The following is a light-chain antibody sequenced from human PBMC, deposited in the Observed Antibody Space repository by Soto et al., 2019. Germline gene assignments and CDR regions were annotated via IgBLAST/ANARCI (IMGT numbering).Light chain of an antibody. CDR1: QSLLSKSNNRNY. Sequence: DIVMTQSPDSLAVSLGERATINCKSSQSLLSKSNNRNYLAWYQLKPGQPPKLLVYWASTRESGVPDRFRGSGSGTDFTLPISSLQAEDVAIYYCQQQYSTPPLTFGGGTKVEIK. CDR2: WAS. V-gene: IGKV4-1*01. J-gene: IGKJ4*01. CDR3: QQQYSTPPLT.